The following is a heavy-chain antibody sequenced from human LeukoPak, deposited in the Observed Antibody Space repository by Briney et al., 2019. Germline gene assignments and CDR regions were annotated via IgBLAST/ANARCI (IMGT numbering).Heavy chain of an antibody. J-gene: IGHJ4*02. D-gene: IGHD2-2*01. CDR2: ISYDGSNK. V-gene: IGHV3-30*01. Sequence: GRSLRLSCAASGFTFSSYAMHWVRQAPGKGLEWVAVISYDGSNKNYADSVKGRFTISRDNSKNTLYLQMNSLRAEDTAVYYCARAGDVVVPAAIYYWGQGTLVTVSS. CDR3: ARAGDVVVPAAIYY. CDR1: GFTFSSYA.